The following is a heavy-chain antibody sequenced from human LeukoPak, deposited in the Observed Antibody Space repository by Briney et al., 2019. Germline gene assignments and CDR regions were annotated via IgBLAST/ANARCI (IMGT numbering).Heavy chain of an antibody. CDR3: ARDGYCSSTSCAGSWFDP. D-gene: IGHD2-2*01. J-gene: IGHJ5*02. Sequence: GGSLRLSCAASGFTFSSYAMHWVRQAPGKGLEWVAVISYDGSNKYYADSVKGRFTISRDNSKNTLYLQMNSLRAEDTAVYYCARDGYCSSTSCAGSWFDPWGQGTLVTVSS. CDR2: ISYDGSNK. CDR1: GFTFSSYA. V-gene: IGHV3-30-3*01.